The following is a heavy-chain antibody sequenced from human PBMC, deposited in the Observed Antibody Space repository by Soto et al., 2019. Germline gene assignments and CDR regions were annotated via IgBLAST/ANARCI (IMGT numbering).Heavy chain of an antibody. CDR1: GYTFTAYG. J-gene: IGHJ4*02. CDR2: ISNYNGNT. V-gene: IGHV1-18*01. Sequence: QVQLVQSGTEMKKPGASVKVSCKASGYTFTAYGINWVRQAPGQGLEWMGWISNYNGNTNYAQRLQGRVTMTTDTSTTTAYMELRSLRSDDTAVYYCVRTHGELRGSGSNEYWGQGTLVTVSS. D-gene: IGHD3-10*01. CDR3: VRTHGELRGSGSNEY.